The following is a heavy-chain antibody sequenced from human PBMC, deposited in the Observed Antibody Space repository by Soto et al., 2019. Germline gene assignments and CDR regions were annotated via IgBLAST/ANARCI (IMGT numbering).Heavy chain of an antibody. J-gene: IGHJ6*03. CDR2: IWYDGSNK. V-gene: IGHV3-33*01. CDR3: ARDNGRSKPYYYYYYMDV. CDR1: GFTFSSYG. Sequence: GGSLRLSCAASGFTFSSYGMHWVRQAPGKGLEWVAVIWYDGSNKYYADSVKGRFTISRDNSKNTLYLQMNSLRAEDTAVYYCARDNGRSKPYYYYYYMDVWGKGTTVTVSS. D-gene: IGHD2-8*01.